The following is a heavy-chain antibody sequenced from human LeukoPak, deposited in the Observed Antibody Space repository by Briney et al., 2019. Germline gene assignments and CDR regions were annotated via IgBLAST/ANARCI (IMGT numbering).Heavy chain of an antibody. D-gene: IGHD3-22*01. V-gene: IGHV3-21*01. Sequence: PGGSLRLSCAASGFTFSSYSMNWVRQAPGKGLEWVSSMNSRSSSKYYADSVKGRFTISRDKAKNSLYLQMNSLRAEDTAVYYCARGPTMKMDGWGKGTTVTVSS. CDR2: MNSRSSSK. J-gene: IGHJ6*04. CDR3: ARGPTMKMDG. CDR1: GFTFSSYS.